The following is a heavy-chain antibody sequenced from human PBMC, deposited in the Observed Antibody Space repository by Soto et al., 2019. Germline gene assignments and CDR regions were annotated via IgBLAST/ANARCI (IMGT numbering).Heavy chain of an antibody. CDR1: GFTFSSYG. V-gene: IGHV3-33*01. CDR2: IWYDGSNK. Sequence: GGSLRLSCAASGFTFSSYGMHWVRQAPGKGLEWVAVIWYDGSNKYYADSVKGRFTISRDNSKNTLYLQMNSLRAEDTAVYYCARSLWFGGSIYGGFDYWGQGTLVTVSS. D-gene: IGHD3-10*01. J-gene: IGHJ4*02. CDR3: ARSLWFGGSIYGGFDY.